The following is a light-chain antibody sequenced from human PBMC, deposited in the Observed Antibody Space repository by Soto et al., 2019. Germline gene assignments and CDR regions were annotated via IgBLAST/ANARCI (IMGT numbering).Light chain of an antibody. V-gene: IGKV3-15*01. Sequence: EIVMTQSPATLSVSPGERATLSCRASQSVSGNLAWYQQKPGQAPRLLVYGASTRATGIPARFSGSGSGTEFTLTISSLQSEDFAIYYCQQYNGWPLITFGQGTRLEIK. CDR1: QSVSGN. CDR2: GAS. J-gene: IGKJ5*01. CDR3: QQYNGWPLIT.